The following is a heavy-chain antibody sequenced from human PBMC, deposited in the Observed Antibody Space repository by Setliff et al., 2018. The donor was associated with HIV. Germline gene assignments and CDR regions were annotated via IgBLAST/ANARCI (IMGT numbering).Heavy chain of an antibody. D-gene: IGHD2-21*01. CDR1: GYTFTSYD. CDR3: ARDLAYCGGDCYYGMDV. V-gene: IGHV1-8*02. CDR2: MNPNSGKT. Sequence: ASVKVSCKASGYTFTSYDINWVRQATGQGLEWMGWMNPNSGKTGYAKKFQGRVTMTRNTSISTDYMELSSLRSEDTAVYYCARDLAYCGGDCYYGMDVWGQGTTVTVSS. J-gene: IGHJ6*02.